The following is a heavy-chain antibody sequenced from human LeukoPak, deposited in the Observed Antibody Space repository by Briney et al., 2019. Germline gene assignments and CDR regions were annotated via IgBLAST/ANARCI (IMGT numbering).Heavy chain of an antibody. D-gene: IGHD3-22*01. CDR2: ISGSGGST. V-gene: IGHV3-23*01. J-gene: IGHJ4*02. Sequence: GGSLRLSCAASGFTFSSYGMSWVRQAPGKGLEWVSAISGSGGSTYYADSVKGRFTISRDNSKNTLYLQMNSLRAEDTAVYYCAKVFPYYDSSGRYFDYWGQGTLVTVSS. CDR1: GFTFSSYG. CDR3: AKVFPYYDSSGRYFDY.